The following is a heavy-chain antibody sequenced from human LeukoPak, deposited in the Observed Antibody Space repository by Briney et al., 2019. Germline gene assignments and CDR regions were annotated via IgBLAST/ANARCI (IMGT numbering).Heavy chain of an antibody. CDR1: GFTFSSYG. Sequence: GGSLRLSCAASGFTFSSYGMYWVRQAPGKGLEWVSAISGSGGSTYYADSVKGRFTISRDNSKNTLYLQMNSLRAEDTAVYYCAKGNWGYCSGGSCYFLMDYFDYWGQGTLVTVSS. J-gene: IGHJ4*02. D-gene: IGHD2-15*01. V-gene: IGHV3-23*01. CDR2: ISGSGGST. CDR3: AKGNWGYCSGGSCYFLMDYFDY.